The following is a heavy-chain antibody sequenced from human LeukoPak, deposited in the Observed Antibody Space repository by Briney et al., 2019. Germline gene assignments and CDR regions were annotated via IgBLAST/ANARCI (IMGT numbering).Heavy chain of an antibody. V-gene: IGHV3-23*01. D-gene: IGHD2-15*01. CDR3: AKALGYCSGGSCYSDKSYYYGMDV. J-gene: IGHJ6*02. CDR2: ISGSGDST. CDR1: GFTFSSYG. Sequence: GGSLRLSCAASGFTFSSYGMSWVRQAPGKGLEWVSGISGSGDSTHYADSVKGRFTISRDNPKNTLYLQMNSLRAEDTAVYYCAKALGYCSGGSCYSDKSYYYGMDVWGQGTTVTVS.